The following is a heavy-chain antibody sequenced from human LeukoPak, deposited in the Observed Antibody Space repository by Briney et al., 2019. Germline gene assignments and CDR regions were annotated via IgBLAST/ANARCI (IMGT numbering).Heavy chain of an antibody. V-gene: IGHV3-23*01. CDR3: AKVGYYDSSGNLDY. J-gene: IGHJ4*02. CDR2: ISGSGGST. D-gene: IGHD3-22*01. CDR1: GGSFSGYY. Sequence: PSETLSLTCAVYGGSFSGYYWSWIRQPPGKGLEWVSAISGSGGSTYYADSVKGRFTISRDNSKNTLYLQMNSLRAEDTAVYYCAKVGYYDSSGNLDYWGQGTLVTVSS.